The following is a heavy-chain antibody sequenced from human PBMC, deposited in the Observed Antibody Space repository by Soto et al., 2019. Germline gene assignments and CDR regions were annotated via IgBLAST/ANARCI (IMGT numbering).Heavy chain of an antibody. J-gene: IGHJ4*02. Sequence: ASVKVSCKASGYSFTSYAINWVRQATGQGLEWMGWMDPNTGKANYGQKFQGRVTMTRNKSTSTAYMELSSLTSEDTAVYYCARGRGWRDYWGQGTLVTVSS. D-gene: IGHD6-19*01. CDR2: MDPNTGKA. V-gene: IGHV1-8*01. CDR3: ARGRGWRDY. CDR1: GYSFTSYA.